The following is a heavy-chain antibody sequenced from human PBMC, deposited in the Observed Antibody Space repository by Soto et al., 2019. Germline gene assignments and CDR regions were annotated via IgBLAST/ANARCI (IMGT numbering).Heavy chain of an antibody. J-gene: IGHJ4*02. V-gene: IGHV4-59*01. Sequence: QVQLQESGPGLVKPSETLSLTCTVSGDSISGFYWSWIRQPPGKGLEWIGYINHAGSTYYSPSLQRRVTISLTPSNSHFSLILTCLSAAGPAWYFWAPFRKNYLDSRGQGPLYTVS. CDR3: APFRKNYLDS. D-gene: IGHD3-9*01. CDR1: GDSISGFY. CDR2: INHAGST.